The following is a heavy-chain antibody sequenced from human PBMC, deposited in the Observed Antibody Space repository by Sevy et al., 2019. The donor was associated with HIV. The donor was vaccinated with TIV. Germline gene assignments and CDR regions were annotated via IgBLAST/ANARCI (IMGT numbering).Heavy chain of an antibody. J-gene: IGHJ6*02. CDR3: TRQMVTFGGVIVYYYGMDV. V-gene: IGHV3-73*01. D-gene: IGHD3-16*02. Sequence: GGSLRLSCAASGFTFSGSAMHWVRQASGKGLEWVGRIRSKANSYATAYAASVKGRFTISREDSKNKAYLQMNSLKTEDTAVYYRTRQMVTFGGVIVYYYGMDVWGQGTTVTVSS. CDR2: IRSKANSYAT. CDR1: GFTFSGSA.